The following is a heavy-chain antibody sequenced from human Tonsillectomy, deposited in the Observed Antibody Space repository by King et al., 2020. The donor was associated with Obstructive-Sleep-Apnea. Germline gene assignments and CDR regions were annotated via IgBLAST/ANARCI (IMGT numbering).Heavy chain of an antibody. CDR1: QGSISNSGYY. Sequence: PLQESGPGLVKPSETLSLTCTVSQGSISNSGYYWGWIRQPPGQGLEWIGSIHYSGSTYYNPSLKSRVTISADTSTNQFSLNLKSVPAADTAVYYCARSTQYYSDSSGYYRAFDIWGQGTMVTVSA. V-gene: IGHV4-39*01. CDR3: ARSTQYYSDSSGYYRAFDI. CDR2: IHYSGST. J-gene: IGHJ3*02. D-gene: IGHD3-22*01.